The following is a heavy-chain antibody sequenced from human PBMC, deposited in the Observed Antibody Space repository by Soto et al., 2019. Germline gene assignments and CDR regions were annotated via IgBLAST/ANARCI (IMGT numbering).Heavy chain of an antibody. Sequence: GGSLRLSCAASGFTFSSYAMSWVRQAPGKGLEWVSAISGSGGSTYYADSVKGRFTISRDNSKNTLYLQMNSLRAEDTAVYYCAKAPIVVLPAAIRRSAFDIWGQGTMVTVSS. CDR1: GFTFSSYA. D-gene: IGHD2-2*02. V-gene: IGHV3-23*01. CDR2: ISGSGGST. J-gene: IGHJ3*02. CDR3: AKAPIVVLPAAIRRSAFDI.